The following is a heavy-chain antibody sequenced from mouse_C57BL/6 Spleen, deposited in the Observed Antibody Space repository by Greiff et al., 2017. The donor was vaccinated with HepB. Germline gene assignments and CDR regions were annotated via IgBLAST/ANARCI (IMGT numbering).Heavy chain of an antibody. V-gene: IGHV1S81*02. CDR2: TNPTNGRT. CDR3: ARIKKIVATYFDD. CDR1: GYTFTSYW. J-gene: IGHJ2*01. D-gene: IGHD1-1*01. Sequence: QVQLQQPGAALVKAGASVKMSCKASGYTFTSYWMHWVKQRLGQGLEWFAETNPTNGRTYYNEKFKSKATLTVDKSSSTAYMLLSGPTFEDSAVYYCARIKKIVATYFDDWGQGTTLTVSS.